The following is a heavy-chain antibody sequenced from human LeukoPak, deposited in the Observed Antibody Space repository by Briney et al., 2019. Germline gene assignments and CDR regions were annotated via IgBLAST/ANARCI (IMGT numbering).Heavy chain of an antibody. Sequence: ASVKVSFKAPGYTYTCYYIHWVRQAPGQGLEWMGWINPNSGGTNYAQKFQGRVTMTRDTSISTAYMELSRLRSDDTAGYYCAREVESRSGEASSGGSCPNCFAHWGQGTLVTVSS. CDR3: AREVESRSGEASSGGSCPNCFAH. CDR1: GYTYTCYY. CDR2: INPNSGGT. J-gene: IGHJ5*02. D-gene: IGHD2-15*01. V-gene: IGHV1-2*02.